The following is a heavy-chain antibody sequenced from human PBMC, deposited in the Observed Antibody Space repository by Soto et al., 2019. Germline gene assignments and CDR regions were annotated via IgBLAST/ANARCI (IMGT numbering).Heavy chain of an antibody. V-gene: IGHV4-31*03. J-gene: IGHJ4*02. CDR3: ASVMYYYDSSGYSGLPYYFGY. CDR2: IYYSGST. CDR1: GGSISSGGYY. D-gene: IGHD3-22*01. Sequence: PSETLSLTCTVSGGSISSGGYYWSWIRQHPGKGLEWIGYIYYSGSTYYNPSLKSRVTISVDTSKNQFSLKLSSVTAADTAVYYCASVMYYYDSSGYSGLPYYFGYWGQGTLVTVS.